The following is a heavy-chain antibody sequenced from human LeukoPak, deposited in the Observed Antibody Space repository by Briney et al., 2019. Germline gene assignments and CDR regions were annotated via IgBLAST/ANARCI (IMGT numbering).Heavy chain of an antibody. CDR3: AKDLRQWLY. Sequence: GGSLRLSCAASGFTFSNYAMCWVRQAPGKGLEWVSAISGSGGSTYYADSVKGRFTISRDNSKNTLYLQMDSLRAEDTAVYYCAKDLRQWLYWGQGTLVTVSS. CDR2: ISGSGGST. D-gene: IGHD6-19*01. V-gene: IGHV3-23*01. CDR1: GFTFSNYA. J-gene: IGHJ4*02.